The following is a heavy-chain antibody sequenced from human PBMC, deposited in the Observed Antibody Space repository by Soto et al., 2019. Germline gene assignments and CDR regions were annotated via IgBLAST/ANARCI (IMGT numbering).Heavy chain of an antibody. J-gene: IGHJ5*02. V-gene: IGHV4-59*01. CDR2: IYYRGKT. CDR3: ARYQMVYAISGGWFDP. Sequence: QVPLAGVGPGPGEASGALAPTFTGSCWLIRSLHWNWVRQPPGKGLEVVGYIYYRGKTNYNPSLKSRVTISVDTSKNQFSLKLSSVTAADTAVYYCARYQMVYAISGGWFDPWGQGTLVTVSS. D-gene: IGHD2-8*01. CDR1: CWLIRSLH.